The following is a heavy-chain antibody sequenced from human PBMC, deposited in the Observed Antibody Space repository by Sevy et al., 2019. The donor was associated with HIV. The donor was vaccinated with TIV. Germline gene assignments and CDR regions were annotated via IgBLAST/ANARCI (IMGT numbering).Heavy chain of an antibody. CDR3: ARGATSGWDYFDS. D-gene: IGHD6-19*01. CDR1: GFTFSDYG. V-gene: IGHV3-21*06. CDR2: ISGLSNYI. Sequence: GGSLRLSCAASGFTFSDYGIHWVRQAPGRGLEWVSYISGLSNYIYYADSLGGRFTISRDNAKNSVYLQMNSLRTEDTAVYYCARGATSGWDYFDSWGQGTLVTVSS. J-gene: IGHJ4*02.